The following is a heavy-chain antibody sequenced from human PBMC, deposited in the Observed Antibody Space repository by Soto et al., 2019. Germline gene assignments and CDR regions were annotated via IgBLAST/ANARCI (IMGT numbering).Heavy chain of an antibody. D-gene: IGHD2-15*01. Sequence: QVPLQESGPGLVKASQTLSLTCTVSGGSISSGGYYWSWIRQHPGKGLEWIGYIYVTGTTSYNPSLNSRVTISLDTSKNQFSLKLSSVTAADTAVYYYARGGCSNGSCREYFHYWGQGTLVTVSS. CDR1: GGSISSGGYY. V-gene: IGHV4-31*03. CDR2: IYVTGTT. CDR3: ARGGCSNGSCREYFHY. J-gene: IGHJ1*01.